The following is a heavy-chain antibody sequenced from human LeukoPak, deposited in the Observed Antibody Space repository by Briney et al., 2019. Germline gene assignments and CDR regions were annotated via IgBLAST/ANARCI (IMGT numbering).Heavy chain of an antibody. J-gene: IGHJ4*02. CDR2: ISGNGDST. CDR3: ARDEGYSGYGDFDY. D-gene: IGHD5-12*01. Sequence: PGGSLRLSCAASGFTFSSYAMSWVRQAPGKGLEWVSTISGNGDSTFYADSVKGRFTVSRDNSKNTLYLQMNSLRAEDTAVYYCARDEGYSGYGDFDYWGQGTLVTVSS. V-gene: IGHV3-23*01. CDR1: GFTFSSYA.